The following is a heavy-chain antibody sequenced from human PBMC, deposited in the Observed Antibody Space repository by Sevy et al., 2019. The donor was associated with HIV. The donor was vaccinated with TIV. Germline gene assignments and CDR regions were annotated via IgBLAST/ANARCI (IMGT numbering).Heavy chain of an antibody. CDR1: GFTFSNAW. D-gene: IGHD3-10*01. CDR2: IKSKTDGGTT. Sequence: GGSLRLSCAASGFTFSNAWMSWVRQAPGKGLEWVGRIKSKTDGGTTDYAAPVKGRFTISRDDSKNTLYLQMNSLKTXXXAIYYCTTXXXKRGLSALLDYWGQGTLVTVSS. CDR3: TTXXXKRGLSALLDY. J-gene: IGHJ4*02. V-gene: IGHV3-15*01.